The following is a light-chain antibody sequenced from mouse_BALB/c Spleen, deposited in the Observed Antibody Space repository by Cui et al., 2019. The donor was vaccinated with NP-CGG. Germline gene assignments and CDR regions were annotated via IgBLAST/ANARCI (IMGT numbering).Light chain of an antibody. Sequence: QAVATQDSALTTSPGETVTLTCRSSTGAVTTSNYANWVQEKPDHLFTGLIGGTNNRAPGVPARFSGSLIGDKAALTITGAQTEDETLYFCALWYSNHWVFGGGTKLTVL. J-gene: IGLJ1*01. V-gene: IGLV1*01. CDR1: TGAVTTSNY. CDR2: GTN. CDR3: ALWYSNHWV.